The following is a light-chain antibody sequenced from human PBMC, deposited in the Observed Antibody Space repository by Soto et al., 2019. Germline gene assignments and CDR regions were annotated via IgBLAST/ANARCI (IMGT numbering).Light chain of an antibody. CDR1: QSLLHSNGYNY. Sequence: DIVMTQSPLSLPVTPGEPASISCRSSQSLLHSNGYNYLDWYLQKTGQSPQLLIYLGSNRASGVLDRFSGSGSGTDFTLKISRVEAEDVGVYYCMQALQTPLFTFGPGTKVDIK. V-gene: IGKV2-28*01. J-gene: IGKJ3*01. CDR3: MQALQTPLFT. CDR2: LGS.